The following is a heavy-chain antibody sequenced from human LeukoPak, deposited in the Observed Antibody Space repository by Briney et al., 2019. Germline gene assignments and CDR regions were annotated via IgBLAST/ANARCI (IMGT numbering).Heavy chain of an antibody. CDR3: ARAVRGVIITSGLDY. J-gene: IGHJ4*02. CDR2: ISSSGSTI. Sequence: GGSLRLSCAASGFTFSSYAMSWIRQAPGKGLEWVSYISSSGSTIYYADSVKGRFTISRDNAKNSLYLQMNSLRAEDTAVYYCARAVRGVIITSGLDYWGQGTLVTVSS. D-gene: IGHD3-10*01. CDR1: GFTFSSYA. V-gene: IGHV3-11*01.